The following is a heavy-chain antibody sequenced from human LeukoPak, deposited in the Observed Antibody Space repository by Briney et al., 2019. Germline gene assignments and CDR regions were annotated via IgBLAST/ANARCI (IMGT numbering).Heavy chain of an antibody. CDR3: AELGITMIGGV. CDR2: ISSSGSTI. CDR1: GFTFSSYE. Sequence: GGSLRLSCAASGFTFSSYEMNWVRQAPGKVLEWVSYISSSGSTIYYADSVKGRFTISRDNAKNSLYLQMNSLRAEDTAVYYCAELGITMIGGVCGKGTTVTISS. V-gene: IGHV3-48*03. J-gene: IGHJ6*04. D-gene: IGHD3-10*02.